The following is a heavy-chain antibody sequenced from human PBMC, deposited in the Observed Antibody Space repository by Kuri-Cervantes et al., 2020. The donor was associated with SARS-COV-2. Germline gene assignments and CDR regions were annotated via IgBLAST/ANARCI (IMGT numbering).Heavy chain of an antibody. V-gene: IGHV3-73*01. CDR2: VRGKANNYAT. CDR3: PTLIYY. D-gene: IGHD3-3*02. Sequence: GGSLRLSCAASGCTFSNAWMNWVRQAPGKGLEWVGRVRGKANNYATAYAAPVKGRFTISRDDSKHMAYLQMNSLKTEDTAVYYCPTLIYYWGQGALVTVSS. J-gene: IGHJ4*02. CDR1: GCTFSNAW.